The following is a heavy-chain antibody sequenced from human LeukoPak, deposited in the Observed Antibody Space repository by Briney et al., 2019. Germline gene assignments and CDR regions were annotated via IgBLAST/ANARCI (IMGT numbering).Heavy chain of an antibody. J-gene: IGHJ4*02. CDR2: IYDSGST. V-gene: IGHV4-59*01. D-gene: IGHD2-21*02. Sequence: PSETLSLTCTVSGGSISSYYWSWIRQPPGKGLEWIGYIYDSGSTNYNPSLKSRVTMSVDTSKNQFSLKLNSVTAADTAVYYCARTKDVTAIDYWGQGTLVTAS. CDR3: ARTKDVTAIDY. CDR1: GGSISSYY.